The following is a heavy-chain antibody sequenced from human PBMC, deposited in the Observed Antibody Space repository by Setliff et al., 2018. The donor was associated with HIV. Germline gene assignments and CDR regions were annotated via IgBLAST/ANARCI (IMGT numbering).Heavy chain of an antibody. V-gene: IGHV4-39*01. D-gene: IGHD6-19*01. Sequence: SETLSLTCAVYGESFSAYYWGWIRQPPGKGLEWIGSIYYSGRTYYNPSLKSRLTISVDTSKNHFSLTLNSVTAADTAVYYCARHPSYSSDHPPLYFDYWGQGTLVTVSS. CDR2: IYYSGRT. CDR1: GESFSAYY. J-gene: IGHJ4*02. CDR3: ARHPSYSSDHPPLYFDY.